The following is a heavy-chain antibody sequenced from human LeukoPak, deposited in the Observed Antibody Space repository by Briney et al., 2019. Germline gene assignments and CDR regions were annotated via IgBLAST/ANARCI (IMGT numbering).Heavy chain of an antibody. V-gene: IGHV5-51*01. CDR2: IYPGDSDT. D-gene: IGHD3-22*01. Sequence: GESLKISCKGSGYSFASYWIAWVRQMPGKGLEWMGIIYPGDSDTKYSPSFQGQVTISADKSISTAYLQWNRLKASDTAFYYCARLDYFDSGSHYYFDNWGQGALVTVSS. CDR1: GYSFASYW. J-gene: IGHJ4*02. CDR3: ARLDYFDSGSHYYFDN.